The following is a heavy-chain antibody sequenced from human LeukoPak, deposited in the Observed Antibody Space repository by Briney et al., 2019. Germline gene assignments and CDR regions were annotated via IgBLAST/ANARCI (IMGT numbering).Heavy chain of an antibody. CDR3: AREVGYSSSYYGRFDP. Sequence: ASVKVSCKASGYTFTVYYMHWVRQAPGQGLEWMGRVNPNNGVPNYAQKFQGRVTMTRDTAISTAYMELSSLRSDDTAVYFCAREVGYSSSYYGRFDPWGQGTLVIVSS. V-gene: IGHV1-2*06. CDR1: GYTFTVYY. CDR2: VNPNNGVP. D-gene: IGHD2-2*01. J-gene: IGHJ5*02.